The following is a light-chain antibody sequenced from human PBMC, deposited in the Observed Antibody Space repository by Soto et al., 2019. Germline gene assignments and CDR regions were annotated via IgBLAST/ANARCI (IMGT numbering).Light chain of an antibody. Sequence: IQLTQSPSSLSASLGDRVTITCRASQGISSYLAWYQQKPGKAPKLLIYAASTLQSGVPSRFSGSGSGTDFTLTISNLQPEDFATYYCQQLNSYPLTFGGGTKVEIK. CDR3: QQLNSYPLT. CDR1: QGISSY. V-gene: IGKV1-9*01. J-gene: IGKJ4*01. CDR2: AAS.